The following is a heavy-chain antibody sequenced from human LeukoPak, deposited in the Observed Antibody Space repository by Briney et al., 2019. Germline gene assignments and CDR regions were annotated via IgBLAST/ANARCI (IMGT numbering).Heavy chain of an antibody. D-gene: IGHD3-9*01. CDR2: ISWNSGSI. Sequence: GGSLRLSCAVSGYTFDDYAMHWVRQAPGKGLEWVSGISWNSGSIGYADSVKGRFTISRDNAKNSLYLQMNSLRAEDTALYYCAKGENGGLRYFDFDYWGQGTLVTVSS. CDR1: GYTFDDYA. J-gene: IGHJ4*02. V-gene: IGHV3-9*01. CDR3: AKGENGGLRYFDFDY.